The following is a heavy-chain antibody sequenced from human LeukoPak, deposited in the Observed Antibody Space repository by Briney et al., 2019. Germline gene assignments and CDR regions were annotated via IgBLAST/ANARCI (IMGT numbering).Heavy chain of an antibody. Sequence: SETLSLTCTVSGGSISSSSYYWGWIRQPPGKGLEWIGSIYYSGSTYYNPSLKSRVTISVDTSKNQFSLKLSSVTAADTAVYYCARTFYDYVWGSYFYWGQGTLVTVSS. CDR3: ARTFYDYVWGSYFY. J-gene: IGHJ4*02. CDR2: IYYSGST. CDR1: GGSISSSSYY. D-gene: IGHD3-16*01. V-gene: IGHV4-39*01.